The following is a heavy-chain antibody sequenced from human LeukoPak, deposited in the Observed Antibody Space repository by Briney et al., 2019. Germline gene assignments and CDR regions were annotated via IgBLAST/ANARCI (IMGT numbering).Heavy chain of an antibody. CDR1: GFTVSSNY. CDR2: IYSGGST. CDR3: ARAVAPYCSSTSCYREACFDY. Sequence: GGSLRLSCAASGFTVSSNYMSWVRQAPGKGLEWVSVIYSGGSTYYADSVKGRFTISRDNSKNTLYLQMNSLRAEDTAVYYCARAVAPYCSSTSCYREACFDYWGQGTLVTVSS. V-gene: IGHV3-66*01. J-gene: IGHJ4*02. D-gene: IGHD2-2*02.